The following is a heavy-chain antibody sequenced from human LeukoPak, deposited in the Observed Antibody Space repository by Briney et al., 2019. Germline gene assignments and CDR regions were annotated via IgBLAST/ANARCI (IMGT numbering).Heavy chain of an antibody. V-gene: IGHV3-48*04. D-gene: IGHD3-22*01. Sequence: GGSLRLSCAASGFTFSSYWMSWVRQAPGKGLEWVSYISSSGSTIYYADSVKGRFTISRDNAKNSLYLQMNSLRAEDTAVYYCARQDYYDSSGYPNWGQGTLVTVSS. J-gene: IGHJ4*02. CDR2: ISSSGSTI. CDR1: GFTFSSYW. CDR3: ARQDYYDSSGYPN.